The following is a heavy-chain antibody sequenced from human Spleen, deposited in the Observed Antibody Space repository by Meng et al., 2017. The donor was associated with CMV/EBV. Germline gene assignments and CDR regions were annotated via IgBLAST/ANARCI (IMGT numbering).Heavy chain of an antibody. CDR3: AGGGMMWRSGVVVEPATAFDF. V-gene: IGHV1-18*01. CDR2: ISDYNGNT. CDR1: GFTLSNFG. Sequence: ASVKVSCKASGFTLSNFGVSWVRQAPGQGLEFMGWISDYNGNTNYAQKFQGRVSMTTDSSTNTALLEVRGLRSDDTAAYYCAGGGMMWRSGVVVEPATAFDFWGQGTLVTVSS. D-gene: IGHD3-16*02. J-gene: IGHJ4*02.